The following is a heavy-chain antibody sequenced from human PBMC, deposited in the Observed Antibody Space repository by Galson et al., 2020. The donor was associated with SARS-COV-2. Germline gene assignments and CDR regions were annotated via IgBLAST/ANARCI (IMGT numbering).Heavy chain of an antibody. Sequence: GESLKISCAASGFTFSSYCMHWVRQAPGKGLVWVSRVNSSGTSTSYADSVKGRFTISRDNTKNTLFLQMNSLRPEDTAMYYCAKEYYYDSSGPFDAFDIWGQGTMVTVSS. CDR2: VNSSGTST. J-gene: IGHJ3*02. CDR1: GFTFSSYC. V-gene: IGHV3-74*01. D-gene: IGHD3-22*01. CDR3: AKEYYYDSSGPFDAFDI.